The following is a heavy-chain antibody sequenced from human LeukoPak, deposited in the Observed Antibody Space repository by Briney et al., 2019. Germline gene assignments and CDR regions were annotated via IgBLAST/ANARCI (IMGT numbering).Heavy chain of an antibody. J-gene: IGHJ3*02. CDR1: GFIFSRYW. CDR3: SNYGSGTGPI. D-gene: IGHD1-14*01. Sequence: GGSLRLSCAASGFIFSRYWMHWVRQAPGKGLVWVSHIDNDGSTTSYADSVKGRFTISRDNAKNTLYLQMNSLRAEDTAMYLCSNYGSGTGPIWGQGTMVTVSS. CDR2: IDNDGSTT. V-gene: IGHV3-74*01.